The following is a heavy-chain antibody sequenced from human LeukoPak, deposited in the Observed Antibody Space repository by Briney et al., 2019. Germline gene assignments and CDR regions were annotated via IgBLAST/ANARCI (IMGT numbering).Heavy chain of an antibody. CDR2: IYDSGST. CDR3: ARHYGP. V-gene: IGHV4-38-2*01. J-gene: IGHJ5*02. CDR1: GYSTSSSNY. D-gene: IGHD3-16*01. Sequence: SETLSLTCAVSGYSTSSSNYWAWIRQPPGKGLEWIGSIYDSGSTYYNPSLKSRVTISVDTSKNQFSLKLNSVTAADTAVYYCARHYGPWGQGTLVTVSS.